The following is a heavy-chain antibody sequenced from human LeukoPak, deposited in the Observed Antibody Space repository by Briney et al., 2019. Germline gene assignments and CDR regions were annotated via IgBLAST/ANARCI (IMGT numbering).Heavy chain of an antibody. D-gene: IGHD5-18*01. V-gene: IGHV1-46*01. Sequence: ASVKVSCKASGYTLTSYYMHWVRQAPGQGLEWMGIINPSGGSTSYAQKFQGRVTMTRDASTSTVYMELSSLRSEDTAVYYCARDRGVDTAMVNWFDPWGQGTLVTVSS. CDR1: GYTLTSYY. CDR2: INPSGGST. CDR3: ARDRGVDTAMVNWFDP. J-gene: IGHJ5*02.